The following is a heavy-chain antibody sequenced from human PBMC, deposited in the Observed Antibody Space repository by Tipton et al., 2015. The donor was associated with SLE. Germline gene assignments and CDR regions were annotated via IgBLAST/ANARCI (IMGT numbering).Heavy chain of an antibody. Sequence: SLRLSCIVSGFTIDDYAMHWVRQAPGKGLEWVSGMSAKSGSTGYSDPVKGRFTISRDNAGNSLFLQMNSLRPEDTALYYCARVDVYCTNGVCSYYFDYWGQGTLVTVSS. CDR3: ARVDVYCTNGVCSYYFDY. D-gene: IGHD2-8*01. J-gene: IGHJ4*02. V-gene: IGHV3-9*01. CDR2: MSAKSGST. CDR1: GFTIDDYA.